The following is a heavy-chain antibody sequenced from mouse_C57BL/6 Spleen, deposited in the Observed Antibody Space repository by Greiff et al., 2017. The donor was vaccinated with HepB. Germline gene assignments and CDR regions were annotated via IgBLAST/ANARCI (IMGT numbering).Heavy chain of an antibody. J-gene: IGHJ4*01. CDR1: GYTFTDYE. CDR3: TRGAITTGAMDY. CDR2: IDPETGGT. V-gene: IGHV1-15*01. D-gene: IGHD1-1*01. Sequence: QVQLQQSGAELVRPGASVTLSCKASGYTFTDYEMHWVKQTPVHGLEWIGAIDPETGGTAYNQKFKGKAILTADKSSSTAYMELRSLTSEDSAVYYCTRGAITTGAMDYWGQGTSVTVSS.